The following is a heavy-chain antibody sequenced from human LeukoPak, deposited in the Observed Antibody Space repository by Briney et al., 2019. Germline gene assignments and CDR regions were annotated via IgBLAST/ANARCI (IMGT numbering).Heavy chain of an antibody. J-gene: IGHJ6*03. CDR1: GFTFSSYA. V-gene: IGHV3-7*01. CDR2: IKLDGSEK. CDR3: ARAGSGYDSTSHYYYYMDV. Sequence: PGGSLRLSCAASGFTFSSYAMSWVRQAPGKGLEWVANIKLDGSEKYYVESVKGRFTISRDNTKNSLYLQMNSLRAEDTAVYYCARAGSGYDSTSHYYYYMDVWGKGTTVTVSS. D-gene: IGHD5-12*01.